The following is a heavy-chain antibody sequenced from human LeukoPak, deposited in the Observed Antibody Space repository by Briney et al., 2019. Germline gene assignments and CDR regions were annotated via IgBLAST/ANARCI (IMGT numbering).Heavy chain of an antibody. CDR3: ARDSSGYYPTWYFDY. V-gene: IGHV3-7*01. Sequence: GGSLRLSCAASGFTFSSYWMSWVRQAPGKGLEWVANIKQDGSEKYYVDSVKGRFTISRDNAKNSLYLQMNSLRAEDTAVYYCARDSSGYYPTWYFDYWGQGTLVTVSS. CDR1: GFTFSSYW. J-gene: IGHJ4*02. D-gene: IGHD3-22*01. CDR2: IKQDGSEK.